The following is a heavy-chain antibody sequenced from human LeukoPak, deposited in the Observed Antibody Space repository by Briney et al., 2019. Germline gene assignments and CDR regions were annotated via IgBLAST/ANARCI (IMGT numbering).Heavy chain of an antibody. CDR1: GFTFSSYG. CDR3: AKQKIHIAARPAYYYYGMDV. Sequence: PGGSLRLSCAASGFTFSSYGMHWVRQAPGKGLEWVAVISYDGSNKYYADSVKGRFTISRDNSKNTLYLQMNSLRAEDTAMYYCAKQKIHIAARPAYYYYGMDVWGQGTTVTVSS. CDR2: ISYDGSNK. V-gene: IGHV3-30*18. D-gene: IGHD6-6*01. J-gene: IGHJ6*02.